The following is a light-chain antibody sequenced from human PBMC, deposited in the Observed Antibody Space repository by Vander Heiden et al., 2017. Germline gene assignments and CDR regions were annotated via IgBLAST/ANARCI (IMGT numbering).Light chain of an antibody. V-gene: IGLV2-14*03. J-gene: IGLJ1*01. CDR1: RSDVGLYDY. CDR2: DVS. CDR3: FSYTSTSTLYV. Sequence: QSALTQPASVSGSPGQSITLSSPVTRSDVGLYDYVSWYQQHPGKAPNLMIYDVSNRPSGVSNRFSGSKSGYTASLTISGLQAEDEADYYCFSYTSTSTLYVFGTGAKVTGL.